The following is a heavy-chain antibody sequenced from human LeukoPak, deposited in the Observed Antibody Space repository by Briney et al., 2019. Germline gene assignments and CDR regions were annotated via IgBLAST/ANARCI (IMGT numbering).Heavy chain of an antibody. D-gene: IGHD4-17*01. CDR3: ARHSVHSATVPASSPFGY. V-gene: IGHV4-34*01. CDR2: INHSGST. J-gene: IGHJ4*02. Sequence: SETLSLTCAVYGGSFSGYYWSWIRQPPGKGLEWIGEINHSGSTNYNPSLKSRVTISVDTSKNQFSLKLSSVTAADTAVYYCARHSVHSATVPASSPFGYWGQGTLVTVSS. CDR1: GGSFSGYY.